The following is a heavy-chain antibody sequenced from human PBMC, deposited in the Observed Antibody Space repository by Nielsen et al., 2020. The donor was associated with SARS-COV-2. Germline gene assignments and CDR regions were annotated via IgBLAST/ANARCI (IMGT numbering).Heavy chain of an antibody. D-gene: IGHD3-16*01. CDR3: ASDYDYVSGY. Sequence: SETLSLTCTVSGGSISSSSYYWGWIRQPPGKGLEWIGSIYYSGSTYYNPSLKSRVTISVDTSKNQFSLKLSSVTAADTAVYYCASDYDYVSGYWGQGTLVTVSS. CDR1: GGSISSSSYY. V-gene: IGHV4-39*01. CDR2: IYYSGST. J-gene: IGHJ4*02.